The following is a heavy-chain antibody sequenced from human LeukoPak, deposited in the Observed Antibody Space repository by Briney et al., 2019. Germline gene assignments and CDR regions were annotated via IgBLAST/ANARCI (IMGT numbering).Heavy chain of an antibody. J-gene: IGHJ4*02. CDR1: GFTFSSYS. D-gene: IGHD6-13*01. Sequence: GGSLRLSCAASGFTFSSYSMSWVRQAPGKGLEWVSAISGSGGSTYYADSVKGRFTISRDNSKNTLYLQMNSLRAEDTAVYYCAKVYSAAAGTFYFDYWGQGTLVTVSS. CDR2: ISGSGGST. V-gene: IGHV3-23*01. CDR3: AKVYSAAAGTFYFDY.